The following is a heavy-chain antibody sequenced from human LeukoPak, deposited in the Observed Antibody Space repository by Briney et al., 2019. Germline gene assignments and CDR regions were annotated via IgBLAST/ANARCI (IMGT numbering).Heavy chain of an antibody. CDR3: ARGRGSSWYYFDY. J-gene: IGHJ4*02. V-gene: IGHV4-39*07. CDR2: IYYSGTT. CDR1: GGSIISGSKY. D-gene: IGHD6-13*01. Sequence: SETLSLTCTVSGGSIISGSKYWGWIRQAPGTGLEWIGSIYYSGTTYYNPSLKGRVTMSLDTSKNQFSLNLSSVTAADTAVYYCARGRGSSWYYFDYWGRGTLVTVSS.